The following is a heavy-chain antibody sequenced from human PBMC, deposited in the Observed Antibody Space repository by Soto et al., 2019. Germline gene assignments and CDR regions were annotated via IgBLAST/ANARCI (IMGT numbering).Heavy chain of an antibody. D-gene: IGHD2-2*01. CDR1: GYTFTSYG. CDR2: ISAYNGNT. Sequence: QVQLVQSGAEVKKPGASVKVSCKASGYTFTSYGISWVRQAPGQGLEWMGWISAYNGNTNYAQKLQGRVTMTTDTSTSTAYMGLRSLRSDDTAVYYCARDVRCSSTSCFNWFDPWGQGTLVTVSS. CDR3: ARDVRCSSTSCFNWFDP. V-gene: IGHV1-18*01. J-gene: IGHJ5*02.